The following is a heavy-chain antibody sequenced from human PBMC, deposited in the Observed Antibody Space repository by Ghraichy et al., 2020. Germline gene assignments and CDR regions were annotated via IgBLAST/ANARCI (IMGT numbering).Heavy chain of an antibody. CDR1: GFTFSSYA. D-gene: IGHD4-23*01. V-gene: IGHV3-30-3*01. Sequence: GESLNISCAASGFTFSSYAMHWVRQAPGKGLEWVAVISYDGSNKYYADSVKGRFTISRDNSKNTLYLQMNSLRAEDTAVYYCARSHTEYGAVVTPNFDYWGQGTLVTVSS. CDR3: ARSHTEYGAVVTPNFDY. CDR2: ISYDGSNK. J-gene: IGHJ4*02.